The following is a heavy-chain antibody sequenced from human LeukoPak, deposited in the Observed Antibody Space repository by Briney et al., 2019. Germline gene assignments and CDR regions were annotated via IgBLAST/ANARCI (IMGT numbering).Heavy chain of an antibody. V-gene: IGHV4-34*01. CDR1: GGSFSGYY. CDR3: ARRLGEVKLEVVPAAMHYFDY. J-gene: IGHJ4*02. D-gene: IGHD2-2*01. Sequence: SETLSLTCAVYGGSFSGYYWSWIRQPPGKGLEWTGEINHSGSTNYNPSLKSRVTISVDTSKNQFSLKLSSVTAADTAVYYCARRLGEVKLEVVPAAMHYFDYWGQGTLVTVSS. CDR2: INHSGST.